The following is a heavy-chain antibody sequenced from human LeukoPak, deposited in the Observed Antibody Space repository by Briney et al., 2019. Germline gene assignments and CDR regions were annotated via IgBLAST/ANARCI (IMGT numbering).Heavy chain of an antibody. CDR3: ARVAASAGRSLDH. D-gene: IGHD6-13*01. J-gene: IGHJ4*02. V-gene: IGHV7-4-1*02. CDR1: GYTFTNYA. Sequence: GASVKVSCKASGYTFTNYAMSWVRQAPGQGLEWMGWINTNTGNPTYAQGFTGRFVFSLDTSVGTAYLQISSLKAEDTAVYYCARVAASAGRSLDHWGQGTLVTVSS. CDR2: INTNTGNP.